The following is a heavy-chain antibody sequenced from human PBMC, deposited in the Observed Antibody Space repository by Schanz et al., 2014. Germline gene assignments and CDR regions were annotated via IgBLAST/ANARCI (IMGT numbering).Heavy chain of an antibody. V-gene: IGHV1-69*04. CDR3: ARDRLECGAECYSVEVFEI. J-gene: IGHJ4*02. CDR2: IIPSLGLA. Sequence: QVQVVQSGAEVKKPGASVKVSCKASGYTFTDYGVNWVRQPPGQGLEWMGRIIPSLGLAKYEQKFQDKVTITADTTTTTAYMELSGLRSEDTAVYYCARDRLECGAECYSVEVFEIWGQGTLVIVSS. CDR1: GYTFTDYG. D-gene: IGHD2-21*01.